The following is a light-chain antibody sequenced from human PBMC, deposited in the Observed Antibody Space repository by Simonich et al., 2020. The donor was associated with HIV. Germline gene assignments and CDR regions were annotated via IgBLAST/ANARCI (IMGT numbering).Light chain of an antibody. CDR1: QRVNRN. V-gene: IGKV3-15*01. J-gene: IGKJ5*01. Sequence: EIVMTQSPATLSVSPGERATLSCRASQRVNRNFAWYQQKPGQAPRLLIYGASTRASGIPARFSGSGSGTDFTLTISSMQSEDFAVYYCQQHGASSITFGQGTRLEIK. CDR3: QQHGASSIT. CDR2: GAS.